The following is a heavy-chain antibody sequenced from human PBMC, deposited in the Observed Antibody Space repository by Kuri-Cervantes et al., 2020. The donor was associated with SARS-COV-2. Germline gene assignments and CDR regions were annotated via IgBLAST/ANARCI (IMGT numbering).Heavy chain of an antibody. CDR3: AKEYPIVVVPAENNWFDP. Sequence: GESLKISCAASGFTFSSYAMSWVRQAPGKGLEWVSAISGSGGSTYYADSVKGRFTISRDNSKNTLYLQMNSLRAEDTAVYYCAKEYPIVVVPAENNWFDPWGQGTLVTVSS. V-gene: IGHV3-23*01. CDR2: ISGSGGST. D-gene: IGHD2-2*01. J-gene: IGHJ5*02. CDR1: GFTFSSYA.